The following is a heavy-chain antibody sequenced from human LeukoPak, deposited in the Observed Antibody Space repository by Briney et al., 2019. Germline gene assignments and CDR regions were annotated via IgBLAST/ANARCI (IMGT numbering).Heavy chain of an antibody. CDR3: TEMTSFDY. J-gene: IGHJ4*02. Sequence: PGGSLRLSCAASGFTFSNAWMSWVRQAPGKGLEWVCRIKSKTDGGSADYAARVKGRFTISRDDSKNTQYLQMNSLKTEDTAVYYCTEMTSFDYWGQGTLVTVSS. CDR1: GFTFSNAW. CDR2: IKSKTDGGSA. V-gene: IGHV3-15*01.